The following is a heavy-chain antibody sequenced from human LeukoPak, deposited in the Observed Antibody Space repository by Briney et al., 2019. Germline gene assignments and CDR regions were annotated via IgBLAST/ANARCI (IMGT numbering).Heavy chain of an antibody. CDR1: VAXISIHY. Sequence: PSETLSLTCIFSVAXISIHYCSWIRQPPGKGLEWIGYIHYSGCTNCNPSLKGRVTIALDTSNNQFSLRLTSVAAGDTAVYFCLRAWTGCSIPCAYWGQGTLVTVSS. CDR2: IHYSGCT. D-gene: IGHD3/OR15-3a*01. CDR3: LRAWTGCSIPCAY. V-gene: IGHV4-59*11. J-gene: IGHJ4*02.